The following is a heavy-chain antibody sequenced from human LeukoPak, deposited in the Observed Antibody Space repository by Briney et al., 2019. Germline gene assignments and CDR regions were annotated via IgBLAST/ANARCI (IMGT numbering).Heavy chain of an antibody. CDR3: ARGRDTAAGLY. J-gene: IGHJ4*02. D-gene: IGHD6-13*01. Sequence: SETLSLTCAVYGGSFSGYYWSWIRQPPGKGLEWIGEINHSGSTNYNPSLKSRVSISVDSSRNQFSLKVSSVTAADTAVYYCARGRDTAAGLYWGQGTLVTVSS. CDR1: GGSFSGYY. V-gene: IGHV4-34*01. CDR2: INHSGST.